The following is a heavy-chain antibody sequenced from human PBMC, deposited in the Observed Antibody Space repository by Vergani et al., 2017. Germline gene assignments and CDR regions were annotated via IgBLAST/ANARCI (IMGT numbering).Heavy chain of an antibody. CDR1: GFTFSSYA. J-gene: IGHJ4*02. V-gene: IGHV3-23*01. D-gene: IGHD5-12*01. CDR3: ARSGYSGYDFDY. Sequence: EVQLLESGGGLVQPGGSLRLSCAASGFTFSSYAMSWVRQAPGKGLEWVSAISGSGGSTYYADSVKGRFTISRDNSKNTLYLQMNSLRAEDTAVYYCARSGYSGYDFDYWGQGTLVTVSS. CDR2: ISGSGGST.